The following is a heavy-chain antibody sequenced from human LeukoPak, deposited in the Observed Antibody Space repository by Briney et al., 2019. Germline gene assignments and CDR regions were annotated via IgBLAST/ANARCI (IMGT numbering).Heavy chain of an antibody. J-gene: IGHJ4*02. CDR3: ASPGDSSGYYWYYFDY. Sequence: GASVKVSCKASGYTFTSYDINWVRQATGQGLEWMGWMNPNSGNTGYAQKFQGRVTMTRNTSISTAYMELSSLRSEDTAVYYCASPGDSSGYYWYYFDYWGQGTLVTVSS. D-gene: IGHD3-22*01. V-gene: IGHV1-8*01. CDR2: MNPNSGNT. CDR1: GYTFTSYD.